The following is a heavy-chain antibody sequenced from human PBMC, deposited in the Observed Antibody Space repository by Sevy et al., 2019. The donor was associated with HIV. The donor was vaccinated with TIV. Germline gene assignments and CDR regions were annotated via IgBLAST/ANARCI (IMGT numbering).Heavy chain of an antibody. CDR3: ARRTTGTTGYFDY. CDR2: IYYSGST. V-gene: IGHV4-39*01. Sequence: SETLSLTCTVSGGSISSSSYYWGWIRQPPGKGLEWIGSIYYSGSTYYNPSLKSRVTISVDTSKNQFSLKLSFVTAADTAVYYCARRTTGTTGYFDYWGQGTLVTVSS. D-gene: IGHD1-1*01. J-gene: IGHJ4*02. CDR1: GGSISSSSYY.